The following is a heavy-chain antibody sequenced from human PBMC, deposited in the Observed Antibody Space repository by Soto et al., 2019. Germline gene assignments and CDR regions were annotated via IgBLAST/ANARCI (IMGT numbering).Heavy chain of an antibody. Sequence: GGSLRLSCAASGFTVSSNYMSWVRQAPGKGVEWVSVIYSGGSTYYADSVKGRFTISRDNSKNTLYLQMNSLRAEDTAVYYCASVERPYMGFDYWGQGTLVTVSS. D-gene: IGHD3-16*01. V-gene: IGHV3-53*01. CDR3: ASVERPYMGFDY. J-gene: IGHJ4*02. CDR2: IYSGGST. CDR1: GFTVSSNY.